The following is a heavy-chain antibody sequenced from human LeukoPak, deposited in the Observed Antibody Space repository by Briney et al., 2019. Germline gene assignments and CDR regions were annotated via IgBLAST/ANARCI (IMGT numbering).Heavy chain of an antibody. CDR1: GYTFTGYY. D-gene: IGHD1-7*01. J-gene: IGHJ4*02. CDR2: INPNSGGT. V-gene: IGHV1-2*02. Sequence: ASVKVSCKASGYTFTGYYMHWVRQAPGQGLEWMGWINPNSGGTNYAQKFQGRVTMTKDTSISTAYMGLSRLRSDDTAVYYCARVTGTLDYWGQGTLVTVSS. CDR3: ARVTGTLDY.